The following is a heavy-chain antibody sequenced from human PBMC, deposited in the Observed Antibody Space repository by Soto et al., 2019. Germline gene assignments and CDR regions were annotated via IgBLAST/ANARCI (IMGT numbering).Heavy chain of an antibody. J-gene: IGHJ5*02. Sequence: SVKVSCKASGGTFSSYAISWVRQAPGQGLEWMGGIIPIFGTANYAQKFQGRVTITADKSTSTAYMELSSLRSEDTAVYYCARGSGQLRFLEGGFDPWGQGTLVTVSS. CDR1: GGTFSSYA. V-gene: IGHV1-69*06. CDR2: IIPIFGTA. D-gene: IGHD3-3*01. CDR3: ARGSGQLRFLEGGFDP.